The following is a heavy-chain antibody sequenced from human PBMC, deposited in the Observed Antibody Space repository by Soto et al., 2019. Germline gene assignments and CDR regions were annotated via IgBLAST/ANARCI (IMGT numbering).Heavy chain of an antibody. V-gene: IGHV1-2*02. CDR2: INPNSGVT. Sequence: VLLVQSGAEVKRPGASVKVSCKTSGYIFSGYYIHWVRQAPGQGLEWMGWINPNSGVTSYAQRLQGRATMSRDTSITTVYMELRRLTSEDTAVYYCARDGVVLDFWNPIWFDPWGQGTQVTVSS. D-gene: IGHD3-3*01. J-gene: IGHJ5*02. CDR1: GYIFSGYY. CDR3: ARDGVVLDFWNPIWFDP.